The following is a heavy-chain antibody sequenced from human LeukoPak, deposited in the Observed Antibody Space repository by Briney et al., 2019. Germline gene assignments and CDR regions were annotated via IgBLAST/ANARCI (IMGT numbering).Heavy chain of an antibody. CDR2: MNPNSGNT. D-gene: IGHD2-2*02. CDR3: ARGRWRYQLLYHAGWYYMDV. CDR1: GYTFTSYD. J-gene: IGHJ6*03. Sequence: GASVTVSCKASGYTFTSYDINWVRQATGQGLEWMGWMNPNSGNTGYAQKFQGRVTMTRNTSISTAYMELSSLRSEDTAVYYCARGRWRYQLLYHAGWYYMDVWGKGTTVTVSS. V-gene: IGHV1-8*01.